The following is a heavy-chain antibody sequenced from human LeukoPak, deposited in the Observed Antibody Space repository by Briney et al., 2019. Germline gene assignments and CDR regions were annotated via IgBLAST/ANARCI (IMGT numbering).Heavy chain of an antibody. V-gene: IGHV1-69*13. CDR2: IIPIFGTA. CDR3: AREATVEDAFDI. J-gene: IGHJ3*02. D-gene: IGHD4-23*01. Sequence: EASVKVSCKASGGTFSSYAISWVRQAPGQGLEWMGGIIPIFGTANYAQKFQGRVTTTADESTSTAYMELSSLRSEDTAVYYCAREATVEDAFDIWGQGTMVTVSS. CDR1: GGTFSSYA.